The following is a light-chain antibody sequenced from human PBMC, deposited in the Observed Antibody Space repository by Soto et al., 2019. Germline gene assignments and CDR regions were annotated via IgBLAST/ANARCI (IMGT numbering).Light chain of an antibody. V-gene: IGLV2-14*01. CDR2: EVI. J-gene: IGLJ1*01. CDR1: NSDVNY. Sequence: QSALTQHASVSGAPGQSITISCTASNSDVNYVSWHQQHPGKAPKLMIYEVINRSSGVSARFSGSKSGNTASLTISGLQAEDEADYYCSSSTSSNTFVFGTGTKVTVL. CDR3: SSSTSSNTFV.